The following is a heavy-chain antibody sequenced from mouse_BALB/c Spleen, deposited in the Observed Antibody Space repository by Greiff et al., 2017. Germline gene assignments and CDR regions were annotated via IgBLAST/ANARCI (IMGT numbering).Heavy chain of an antibody. D-gene: IGHD1-1*01. V-gene: IGHV3-2*02. CDR3: AIITTVVEGFAY. Sequence: EVMLVESGPGLVKPSQSLSLTCTVTGYSITSDYAWNWIRQFPGNKLEWMGYISYSGSTSYNPSLKSRISITRDTSKNQFFLQLNSVTTEDTATYYCAIITTVVEGFAYWGQGTLVTVSA. CDR1: GYSITSDYA. CDR2: ISYSGST. J-gene: IGHJ3*01.